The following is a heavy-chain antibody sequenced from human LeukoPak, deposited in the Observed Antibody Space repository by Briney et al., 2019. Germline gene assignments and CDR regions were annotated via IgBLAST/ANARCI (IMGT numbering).Heavy chain of an antibody. CDR3: ARASIAAAGDFDY. CDR1: GFTFSSYA. CDR2: ISYDGSNK. V-gene: IGHV3-30-3*01. Sequence: GGSLRLSCAASGFTFSSYAMHWVRQAPGKGLEWVAVISYDGSNKYYAVSVKGRFTISRDNSKNTLYLQMNSLRAEDTAVYYCARASIAAAGDFDYWGQGTLVTVSS. D-gene: IGHD6-13*01. J-gene: IGHJ4*02.